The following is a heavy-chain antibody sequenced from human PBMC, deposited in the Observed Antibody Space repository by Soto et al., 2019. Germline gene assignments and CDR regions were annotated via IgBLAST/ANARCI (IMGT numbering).Heavy chain of an antibody. CDR1: GYTFTSYD. V-gene: IGHV1-8*01. CDR2: MNPNSGNT. D-gene: IGHD1-1*01. J-gene: IGHJ6*02. Sequence: QVQLVQSGAGVKKPGASVKVSCKASGYTFTSYDINWVRQATGQGLEWMGWMNPNSGNTGYAQKFQGRGTMTRNTSISTAYMELSSLRSEDTAVYYCARGHGNYYYYGMDVWGQGTTVTVSS. CDR3: ARGHGNYYYYGMDV.